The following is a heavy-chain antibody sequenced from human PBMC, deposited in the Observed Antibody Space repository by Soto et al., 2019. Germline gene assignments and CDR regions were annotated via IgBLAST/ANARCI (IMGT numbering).Heavy chain of an antibody. CDR2: ISTTGGT. V-gene: IGHV4-4*07. D-gene: IGHD3-16*01. CDR3: ARVWYRKTGGLVP. Sequence: SETLSLTCSVSGGSISTHYWSWFRQSAGKALEWIGHISTTGGTNYNPSLKSRVTMSVDTAGKAFSLQLASVTAADTAVYYCARVWYRKTGGLVPWGPGVLVTVSS. J-gene: IGHJ5*02. CDR1: GGSISTHY.